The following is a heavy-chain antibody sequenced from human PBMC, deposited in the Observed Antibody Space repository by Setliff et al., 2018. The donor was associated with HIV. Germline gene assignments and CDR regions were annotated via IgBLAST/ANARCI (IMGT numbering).Heavy chain of an antibody. J-gene: IGHJ4*02. Sequence: SETLSLTCTVSDDPINSFYWSWIRQPPGKGLEWIGYIYTSGSTNYNPSLEGRVTISVDTSKAQFSLNLSSVTAADTAKYYCATLDAHGKNFLGFWGQGTLVTVSS. CDR3: ATLDAHGKNFLGF. D-gene: IGHD1-1*01. CDR2: IYTSGST. CDR1: DDPINSFY. V-gene: IGHV4-4*09.